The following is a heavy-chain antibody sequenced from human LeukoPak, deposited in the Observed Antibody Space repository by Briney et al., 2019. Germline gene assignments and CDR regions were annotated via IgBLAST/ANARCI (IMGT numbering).Heavy chain of an antibody. J-gene: IGHJ5*02. CDR1: GGSFSGYY. CDR2: INHSGST. CDR3: ASGLTDIVVVVAATTRFDP. V-gene: IGHV4-34*01. D-gene: IGHD2-15*01. Sequence: SETLSLTCAVYGGSFSGYYWSWIRQPPGKGLEWIGEINHSGSTNYNPSLKSRVTISVDTSKNQFSLKLSSVTAADTAVYYCASGLTDIVVVVAATTRFDPWGQGTLVTVSS.